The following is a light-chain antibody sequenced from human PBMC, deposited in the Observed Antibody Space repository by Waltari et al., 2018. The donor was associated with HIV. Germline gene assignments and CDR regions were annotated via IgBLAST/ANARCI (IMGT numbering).Light chain of an antibody. J-gene: IGLJ2*01. CDR3: SSYTSSSLEI. CDR2: EVT. CDR1: SSAVGGYTY. V-gene: IGLV2-14*03. Sequence: QSALTQPASVSGSPGQSITIPCTGTSSAVGGYTYVSWYQQHPGKAPKLMIYEVTNRPSGVSNRFSGSKSGNTASLTISGLQVEDEADYYCSSYTSSSLEIFGGGTKLTVL.